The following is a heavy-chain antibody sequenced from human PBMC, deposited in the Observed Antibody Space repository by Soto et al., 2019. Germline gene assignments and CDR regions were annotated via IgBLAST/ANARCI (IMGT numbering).Heavy chain of an antibody. V-gene: IGHV1-69*02. J-gene: IGHJ4*02. D-gene: IGHD5-18*01. CDR2: IIPMLGIA. CDR1: GGTFSCYT. CDR3: ANRGYSYGFVIY. Sequence: ASVKVSCKASGGTFSCYTFSWVRQAPGQGLEWMGRIIPMLGIANYAQKFQGRVTITADKSTSTAYMELSSLRSEDTAVYYCANRGYSYGFVIYWGQGTLVTVSS.